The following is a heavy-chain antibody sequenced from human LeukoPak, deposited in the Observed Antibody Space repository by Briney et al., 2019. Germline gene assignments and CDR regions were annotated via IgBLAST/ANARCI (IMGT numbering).Heavy chain of an antibody. D-gene: IGHD4-17*01. CDR3: ARADGDSWGQFDY. CDR2: IYDGDRS. CDR1: GFTVSSNY. J-gene: IGHJ4*02. Sequence: PGGSLRLSCAASGFTVSSNYMSWVRQAPGKGLELVSVIYDGDRSSYADSVKGRFTISRDRSRNTLHLQMNSLRAEDTAVYYCARADGDSWGQFDYWGQGILVTVSS. V-gene: IGHV3-53*01.